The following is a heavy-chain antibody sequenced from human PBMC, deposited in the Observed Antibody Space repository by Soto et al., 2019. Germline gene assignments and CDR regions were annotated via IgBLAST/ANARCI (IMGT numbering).Heavy chain of an antibody. Sequence: ASVKVSCKTSGYTFTSYDINWVRQATGQGLEWMGRMNPNSGNTNYAQKLQGRVTMTTDTSTSTAYMELRSLRSDDTAVYYCARDRDSSGYNDYWGQGTLVTVSS. D-gene: IGHD3-22*01. CDR3: ARDRDSSGYNDY. CDR1: GYTFTSYD. CDR2: MNPNSGNT. V-gene: IGHV1-18*01. J-gene: IGHJ4*02.